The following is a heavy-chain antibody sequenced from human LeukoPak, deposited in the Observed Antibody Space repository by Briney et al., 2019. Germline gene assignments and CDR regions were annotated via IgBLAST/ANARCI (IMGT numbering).Heavy chain of an antibody. D-gene: IGHD7-27*01. CDR3: ARDQLGDGYNWFDP. CDR1: GGSISSGGYY. CDR2: IYYSGST. Sequence: SQTLSLTCTVSGGSISSGGYYWSWIRQHPGKGLEWIGYIYYSGSTYYNPSLKSLFTISVDTSKNQFSLKLSSVTAADTAVYYCARDQLGDGYNWFDPWGQGTLVTVSS. J-gene: IGHJ5*02. V-gene: IGHV4-31*01.